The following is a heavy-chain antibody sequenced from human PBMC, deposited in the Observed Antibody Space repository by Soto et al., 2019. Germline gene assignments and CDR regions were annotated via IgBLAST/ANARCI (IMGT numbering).Heavy chain of an antibody. CDR1: GGSFSGYY. CDR2: INHSGST. V-gene: IGHV4-34*01. CDR3: ARGGYYPPRVGDFDY. Sequence: LSLTCAVYGGSFSGYYWSWIRQPPGKGLEWIGEINHSGSTNYNPSLKSRVTISVDTSKNQFSLKLSSVTAADTAVYYCARGGYYPPRVGDFDYWGQGTLVTVSS. J-gene: IGHJ4*02. D-gene: IGHD3-3*01.